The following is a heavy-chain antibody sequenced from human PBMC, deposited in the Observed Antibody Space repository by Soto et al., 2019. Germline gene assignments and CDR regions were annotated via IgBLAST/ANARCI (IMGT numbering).Heavy chain of an antibody. CDR3: ATTDTIAARPYYYYGMDV. V-gene: IGHV1-69*13. CDR2: IIPIFGTA. Sequence: SVKVSCKASGGTFSSYAISWVRQAPGQGLEWMGGIIPIFGTANYAQKFQGRVTITADESTSTAYMELSSLRSEDTAVYYCATTDTIAARPYYYYGMDVWGQGTTVTVSS. D-gene: IGHD6-6*01. CDR1: GGTFSSYA. J-gene: IGHJ6*02.